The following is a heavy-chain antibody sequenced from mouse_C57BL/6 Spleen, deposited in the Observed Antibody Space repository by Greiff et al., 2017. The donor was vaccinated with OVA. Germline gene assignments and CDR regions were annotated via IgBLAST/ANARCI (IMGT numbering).Heavy chain of an antibody. V-gene: IGHV10-3*01. CDR3: VRDRGLTGYYAMDY. Sequence: DVQLVESGGGLVQPKGSLKLSCAASGFTFNTYAMHWVRQAPGKGLEWVARIRSKSSNYATYYADSVKDRFTISRDDSQSMLYLQMNNLKTEDTAMYYCVRDRGLTGYYAMDYWGQGTSVTVSS. CDR1: GFTFNTYA. CDR2: IRSKSSNYAT. J-gene: IGHJ4*01.